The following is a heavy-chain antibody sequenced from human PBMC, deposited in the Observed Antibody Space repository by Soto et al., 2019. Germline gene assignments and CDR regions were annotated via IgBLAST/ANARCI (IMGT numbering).Heavy chain of an antibody. CDR3: AKDTDHAYDF. CDR2: IIPLFGTT. D-gene: IGHD3-16*01. V-gene: IGHV1-69*13. Sequence: ASVKVSCKASGGTFRSFAFSWVRQAPGHGLEWMGGIIPLFGTTNYAQRLQGRVTITADESTRTAYMELSSLKSEDTAIYYCAKDTDHAYDFWGQGTLVTVSS. CDR1: GGTFRSFA. J-gene: IGHJ4*02.